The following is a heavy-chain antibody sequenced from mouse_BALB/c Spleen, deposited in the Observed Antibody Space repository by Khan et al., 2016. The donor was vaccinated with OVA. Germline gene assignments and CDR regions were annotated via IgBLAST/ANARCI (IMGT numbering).Heavy chain of an antibody. CDR2: INPSTAYT. V-gene: IGHV1-7*01. CDR1: GYTFINYW. J-gene: IGHJ2*01. Sequence: QVQLQQSGAELAKPGASVKMSCKASGYTFINYWILWVKQRPGQGLEWIGYINPSTAYTEYNQKFKYKATLTADKSSRTAYMQLSSLTSEDSAVYYCARRGLRWDFDYWGQGTTLTVSS. D-gene: IGHD1-1*01. CDR3: ARRGLRWDFDY.